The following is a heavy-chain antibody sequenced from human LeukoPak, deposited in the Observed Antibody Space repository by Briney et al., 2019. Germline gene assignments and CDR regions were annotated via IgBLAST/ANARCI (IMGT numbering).Heavy chain of an antibody. CDR2: INHSGST. V-gene: IGHV4-34*01. CDR3: ARDGYSSGRMDV. CDR1: GGSISSYY. J-gene: IGHJ6*02. D-gene: IGHD6-13*01. Sequence: SETQSLTCTVSGGSISSYYWSWIRQPPGKGLEWIGEINHSGSTNYNPSLKSRVTISVDTSKNQFSLKLSSVTAADTAVYYCARDGYSSGRMDVWGQGTTVTVSS.